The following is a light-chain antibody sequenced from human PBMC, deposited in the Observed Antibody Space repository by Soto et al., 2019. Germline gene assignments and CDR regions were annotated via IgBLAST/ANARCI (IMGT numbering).Light chain of an antibody. V-gene: IGLV7-46*01. J-gene: IGLJ3*02. CDR2: ATT. Sequence: QTVVTQEPSLTVSPGGTVTLTCASSIGTVTSALYPYWFQQKPGQAPRTLIYATTNKHSWTPARFSGSLLGGKAALTLSGAQPEDEADYYCLLSFNGRHVFGGGTKLTVL. CDR3: LLSFNGRHV. CDR1: IGTVTSALY.